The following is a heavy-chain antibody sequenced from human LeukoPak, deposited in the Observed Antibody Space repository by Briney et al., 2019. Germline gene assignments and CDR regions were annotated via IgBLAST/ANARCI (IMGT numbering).Heavy chain of an antibody. J-gene: IGHJ4*02. CDR2: IYYSGST. D-gene: IGHD1-26*01. V-gene: IGHV4-59*01. Sequence: SETLSLTCTVSGGSISSYYWSWIRQPPGKGLEWIGYIYYSGSTNYNPSLKSRVTISVDTSKNQFSLKLSSVTAADTAVYYCARHQERGATSLDYCGQGTLVTVSS. CDR3: ARHQERGATSLDY. CDR1: GGSISSYY.